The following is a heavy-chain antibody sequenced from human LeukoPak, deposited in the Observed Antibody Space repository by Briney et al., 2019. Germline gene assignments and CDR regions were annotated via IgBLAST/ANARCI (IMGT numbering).Heavy chain of an antibody. V-gene: IGHV1-2*02. CDR1: GYIFTGYY. Sequence: ASVKVSCKASGYIFTGYYMHWVRQAPGQGLESMGWINPNSGGTNYAQKFQGRVTMTRDTSISTAYMELSRLRSDDTAVYYCARIRLRYFDWLPNRYYFDYWGQGTLVTVSS. J-gene: IGHJ4*02. D-gene: IGHD3-9*01. CDR2: INPNSGGT. CDR3: ARIRLRYFDWLPNRYYFDY.